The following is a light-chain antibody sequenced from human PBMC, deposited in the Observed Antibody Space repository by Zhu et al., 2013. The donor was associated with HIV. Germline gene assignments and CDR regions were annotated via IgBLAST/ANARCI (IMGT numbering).Light chain of an antibody. Sequence: IVMTQSPDSLAVSLGERATVNCRSSRSILFNSDNRNYLAWYQQKPGQPLKLLLYWSSTRDSGVPDRFSGSGSGTDFTLTISSLQSEDFATYYCQQSYSTPLTFGPGTKVDIK. V-gene: IGKV4-1*01. CDR2: WSS. CDR3: QQSYSTPLT. CDR1: RSILFNSDNRNY. J-gene: IGKJ3*01.